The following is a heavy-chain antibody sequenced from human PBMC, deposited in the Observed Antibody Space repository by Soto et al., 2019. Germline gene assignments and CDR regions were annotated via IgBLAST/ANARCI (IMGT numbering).Heavy chain of an antibody. Sequence: TLSRSCTVSGGSISSGGYYRSWIRQHPGKGLECIGYIYYSGSTYYNPSLKTRVTISVDTSKKRFSLKVRSVTAADTATYYCAVGYCDTASCAREYFHHWGQGTLVTVSS. CDR3: AVGYCDTASCAREYFHH. CDR1: GGSISSGGYY. J-gene: IGHJ1*01. D-gene: IGHD3-22*01. CDR2: IYYSGST. V-gene: IGHV4-31*03.